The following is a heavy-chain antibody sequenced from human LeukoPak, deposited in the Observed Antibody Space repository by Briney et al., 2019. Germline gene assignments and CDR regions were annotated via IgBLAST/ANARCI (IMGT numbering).Heavy chain of an antibody. Sequence: ASVKVSCKASGYTFTSYGISWVRQAPGQGLEWMGWISAYNGNTNYAQKLQGRVTMTTDTSTSTAYMELRSLRSDDTAVYYCARGFAPIAARPNFDYWGQGTLVTVSS. CDR2: ISAYNGNT. D-gene: IGHD6-6*01. J-gene: IGHJ4*02. V-gene: IGHV1-18*01. CDR3: ARGFAPIAARPNFDY. CDR1: GYTFTSYG.